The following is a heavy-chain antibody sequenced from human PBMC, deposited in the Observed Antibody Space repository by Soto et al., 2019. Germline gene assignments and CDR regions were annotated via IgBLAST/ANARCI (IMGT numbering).Heavy chain of an antibody. Sequence: VQLVESGGGVVQPGRSLRLSCAASGFTFGNYGMHWVRQAPGKGLEWVAVIWYDGSKRYYADSVKGRFTISRDNSKNTLYLPMNSLRAEDTGLYHCTIVRARDRGDVWGQGNTVTVSS. V-gene: IGHV3-33*01. CDR3: TIVRARDRGDV. J-gene: IGHJ6*02. D-gene: IGHD2-21*02. CDR1: GFTFGNYG. CDR2: IWYDGSKR.